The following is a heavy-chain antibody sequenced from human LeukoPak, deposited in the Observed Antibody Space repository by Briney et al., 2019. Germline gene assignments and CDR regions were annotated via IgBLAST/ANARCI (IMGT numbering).Heavy chain of an antibody. CDR2: IYHSGST. D-gene: IGHD2-15*01. CDR1: GGSISSGGYS. Sequence: SETLSLTCAVSGGSISSGGYSWSWIRQPPGKGLEWIGYIYHSGSTYYNPSLKRRVTISVDRSKNQFSLKLSSVTAADTAVYYCARAQPIVVVVAATPDYYGMDVWGQGTTVTVSS. V-gene: IGHV4-30-2*01. CDR3: ARAQPIVVVVAATPDYYGMDV. J-gene: IGHJ6*02.